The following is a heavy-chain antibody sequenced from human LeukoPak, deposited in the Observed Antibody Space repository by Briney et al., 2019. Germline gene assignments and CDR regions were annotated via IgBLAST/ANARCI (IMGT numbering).Heavy chain of an antibody. V-gene: IGHV3-7*02. J-gene: IGHJ4*02. D-gene: IGHD1-26*01. Sequence: GGSLRLSCAASGFTFSSSWMSWIRQAPGKGLEWVANIKQDGSEKYYVDSVKGRFTISRDNAKNSLYLQMNSLRGEDTAVYYCATNVVGASGFWGLGTLVTVSS. CDR2: IKQDGSEK. CDR3: ATNVVGASGF. CDR1: GFTFSSSW.